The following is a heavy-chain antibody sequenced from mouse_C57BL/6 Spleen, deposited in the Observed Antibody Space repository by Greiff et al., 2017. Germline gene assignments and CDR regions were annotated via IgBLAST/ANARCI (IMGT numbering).Heavy chain of an antibody. V-gene: IGHV1-80*01. J-gene: IGHJ4*01. CDR2: IYPGDGDT. CDR1: GYAFSSYW. CDR3: ARSPGDAMDY. Sequence: VKVVESGAELVKPGASVKISCKASGYAFSSYWMNWVKQRPGKGLEWIGQIYPGDGDTNYNGKFKGKATLTADKSSSTAYMQLSSLTSEDSAVYFCARSPGDAMDYWGQGTSVTVAS.